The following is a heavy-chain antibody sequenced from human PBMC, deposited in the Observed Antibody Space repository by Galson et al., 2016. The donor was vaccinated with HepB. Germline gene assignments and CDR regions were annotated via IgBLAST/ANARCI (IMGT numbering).Heavy chain of an antibody. D-gene: IGHD3-9*01. CDR1: GGAISSSSYS. Sequence: SETLSLTCTVSGGAISSSSYSWDWIRQPPGEGPVWIGSVYYSGDTYSNPSLKSRVSISVDTSKKQFSLKLNSVTAADAAVYYCARPRALSYFHDSWGQGILVSVSS. V-gene: IGHV4-39*01. CDR2: VYYSGDT. J-gene: IGHJ5*01. CDR3: ARPRALSYFHDS.